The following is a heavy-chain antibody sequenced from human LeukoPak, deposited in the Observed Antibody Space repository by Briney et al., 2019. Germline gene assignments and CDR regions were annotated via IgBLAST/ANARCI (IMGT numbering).Heavy chain of an antibody. Sequence: GGSLRLSCAASGFTFSSYSMNWVRQAPGKGLEWVSSISSSSSYIYYADSVKGRFTISRDNAKNSLYLQMNSLRAEDTAVYYCARDTPETGIDYWGQGTLVTVSS. D-gene: IGHD5-24*01. CDR3: ARDTPETGIDY. CDR2: ISSSSSYI. CDR1: GFTFSSYS. V-gene: IGHV3-21*01. J-gene: IGHJ4*02.